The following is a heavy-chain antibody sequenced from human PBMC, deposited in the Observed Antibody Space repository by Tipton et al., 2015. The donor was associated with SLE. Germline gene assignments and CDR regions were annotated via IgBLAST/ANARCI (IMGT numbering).Heavy chain of an antibody. V-gene: IGHV3-23*03. CDR3: ARSMVQGGYAFDI. CDR1: GFTFSSYA. J-gene: IGHJ3*02. Sequence: SLRLSCAASGFTFSSYAMSWVRQAPGKGLEWVSVIYSGGSTYYADSVKGRFTISRDNSKNTLYLQMNSLRAEDTAVYYCARSMVQGGYAFDIWGQGTMVTVSS. CDR2: IYSGGST. D-gene: IGHD3-10*01.